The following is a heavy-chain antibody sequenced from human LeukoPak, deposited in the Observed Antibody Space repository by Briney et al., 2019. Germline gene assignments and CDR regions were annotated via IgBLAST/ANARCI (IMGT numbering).Heavy chain of an antibody. CDR2: ISSSGSTI. D-gene: IGHD5-18*01. J-gene: IGHJ4*02. Sequence: TGGSLRLSCAASGFTFSDYYMSWIRQAPGKGLEWVSYISSSGSTIYYADSVKGRFTIPRDNAKNSLYLQMNSLRAEDTAVYYCARVERYSKTFDYWGQGTLVTVSS. CDR1: GFTFSDYY. CDR3: ARVERYSKTFDY. V-gene: IGHV3-11*01.